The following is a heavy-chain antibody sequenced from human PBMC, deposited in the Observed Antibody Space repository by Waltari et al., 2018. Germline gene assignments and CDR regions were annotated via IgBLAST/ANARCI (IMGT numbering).Heavy chain of an antibody. CDR1: GGTFSSYT. V-gene: IGHV1-69*08. CDR3: ARDLRELRYFDY. CDR2: IITMLDIA. D-gene: IGHD1-26*01. Sequence: QVQLVQSGAEVKKPGSTVKVSCTASGGTFSSYTISWVRQAPGQGLEWMGRIITMLDIANYAQKFQGRVTITADKSTSTAYMELSSLRSEDTAVYYCARDLRELRYFDYWGQGTLVTVSS. J-gene: IGHJ4*02.